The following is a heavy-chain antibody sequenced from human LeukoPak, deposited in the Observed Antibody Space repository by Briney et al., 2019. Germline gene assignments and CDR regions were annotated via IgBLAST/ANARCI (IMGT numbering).Heavy chain of an antibody. Sequence: GGSLRLSCAASGFTFSSYAMHWVRQAPGKGLEYVSAISSNGGSTYYANSVKGRFTISRDNSKNTLYLQMGSLRAEDMAVYYCARDRSGYFAFDIWGQGTMVTVSS. J-gene: IGHJ3*02. CDR1: GFTFSSYA. D-gene: IGHD3-22*01. CDR2: ISSNGGST. CDR3: ARDRSGYFAFDI. V-gene: IGHV3-64*01.